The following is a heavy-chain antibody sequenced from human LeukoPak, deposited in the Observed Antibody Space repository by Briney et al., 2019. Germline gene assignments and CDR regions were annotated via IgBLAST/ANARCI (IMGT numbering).Heavy chain of an antibody. CDR1: GGSISSSSYY. CDR3: ARLTEYSSSWTLGYYFDY. CDR2: IYYSGST. D-gene: IGHD6-13*01. Sequence: SETLSLTCTVSGGSISSSSYYWGWIRQPPGKGLEWIGSIYYSGSTYYNPSLKSRVTISVDTSKNQFSLKLSSVTAADTAVYYCARLTEYSSSWTLGYYFDYWGQGTLVTVSS. J-gene: IGHJ4*02. V-gene: IGHV4-39*07.